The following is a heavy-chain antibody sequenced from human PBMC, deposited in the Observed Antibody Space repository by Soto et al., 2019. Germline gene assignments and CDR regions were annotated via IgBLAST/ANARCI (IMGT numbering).Heavy chain of an antibody. Sequence: SQTLSLTCAISGDSVSSNSAAWNWIRQSPSRGREWLGRTYYRSKWYNDYAVSVKSRITINPDTSKNQFSLQLNSVTPEDTAVYYCARVSPYCTNGVCPDYGMDVWGQGTTVTVSS. D-gene: IGHD2-8*01. J-gene: IGHJ6*02. CDR1: GDSVSSNSAA. CDR2: TYYRSKWYN. CDR3: ARVSPYCTNGVCPDYGMDV. V-gene: IGHV6-1*01.